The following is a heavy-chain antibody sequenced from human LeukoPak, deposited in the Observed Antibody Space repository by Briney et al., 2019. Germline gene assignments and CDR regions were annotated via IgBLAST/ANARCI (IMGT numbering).Heavy chain of an antibody. CDR2: IRSSSSYI. D-gene: IGHD2-15*01. CDR3: ARRLVVAATSYYGMDV. CDR1: GFTFSTYS. Sequence: AGGSLSFSCAAPGFTFSTYSMTWVGQAQGKGLDWVSSIRSSSSYIYYADSVKGRFTISRDNAKNSLYLQMNSLRAEDTAVYYCARRLVVAATSYYGMDVWGQGTTVTVSS. V-gene: IGHV3-21*01. J-gene: IGHJ6*02.